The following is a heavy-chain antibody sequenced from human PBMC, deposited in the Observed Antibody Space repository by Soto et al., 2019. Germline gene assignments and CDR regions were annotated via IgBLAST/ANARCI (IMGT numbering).Heavy chain of an antibody. CDR3: AREESFVDY. Sequence: GGSLRLSCAASGFSFSNYEMNWVRQAPGRGLEWVSYISSSSRTIYYADSVRGRFTISRDNAKNSVYLQMNSLRAEDTAVYYCAREESFVDYWGQGTLVTVSS. V-gene: IGHV3-48*03. CDR2: ISSSSRTI. J-gene: IGHJ4*02. D-gene: IGHD1-26*01. CDR1: GFSFSNYE.